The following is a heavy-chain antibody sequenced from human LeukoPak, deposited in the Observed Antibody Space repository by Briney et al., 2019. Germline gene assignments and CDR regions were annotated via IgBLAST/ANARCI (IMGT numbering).Heavy chain of an antibody. Sequence: GASVKVSCKASGYTFTGYYMHWVRQAPGQGLEWMGWINPNSGGTNYAQKLQGRVTMTTDTSTSTAYMELRSLRSDDTAVYYCARVTSSSWYDYNWFDPWGQGTLVTVSS. D-gene: IGHD6-13*01. CDR1: GYTFTGYY. V-gene: IGHV1-2*02. CDR2: INPNSGGT. J-gene: IGHJ5*02. CDR3: ARVTSSSWYDYNWFDP.